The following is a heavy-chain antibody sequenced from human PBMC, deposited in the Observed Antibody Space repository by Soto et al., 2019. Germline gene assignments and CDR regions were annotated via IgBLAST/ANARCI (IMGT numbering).Heavy chain of an antibody. V-gene: IGHV3-30*18. CDR3: AKGRAHFDY. CDR1: GFTFSSYG. CDR2: ISYDGSNK. J-gene: IGHJ4*02. Sequence: GGSLRLSCAASGFTFSSYGMHWVRQAPGKGLEWVAVISYDGSNKYYADSVKGRFTISRDNSKNTLYLQMNSLRAEDTAVYYCAKGRAHFDYLGQGTLVNVSS.